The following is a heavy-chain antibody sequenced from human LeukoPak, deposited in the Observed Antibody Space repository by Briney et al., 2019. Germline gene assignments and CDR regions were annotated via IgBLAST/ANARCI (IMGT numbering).Heavy chain of an antibody. J-gene: IGHJ4*02. CDR2: VFS. Sequence: SETLSLTCSVSGASVSSPRFVGGWIRLPPGKGLEWIGTVFSNNPSCKSRVSISVDTSKNAFSLKVNSLPAADTAVYFCVRFSPSGQNVDFWGQGTLVTVSP. V-gene: IGHV4-39*01. D-gene: IGHD2-15*01. CDR3: VRFSPSGQNVDF. CDR1: GASVSSPRFV.